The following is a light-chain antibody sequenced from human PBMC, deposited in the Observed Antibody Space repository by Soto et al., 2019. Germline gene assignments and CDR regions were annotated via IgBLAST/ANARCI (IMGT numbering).Light chain of an antibody. J-gene: IGKJ1*01. V-gene: IGKV3-20*01. CDR3: QQYGNSRGT. Sequence: PGKRVTLSCRASQSVTNSYLTWYQQKPGQAPRLLIYGASTRATSVPARFIGSGSETDFTLTISRLEPEDFAVYYCQQYGNSRGTFGQGTKVDIK. CDR1: QSVTNSY. CDR2: GAS.